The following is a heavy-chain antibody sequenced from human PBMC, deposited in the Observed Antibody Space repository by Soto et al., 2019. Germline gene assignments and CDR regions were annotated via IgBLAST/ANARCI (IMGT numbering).Heavy chain of an antibody. V-gene: IGHV4-31*03. D-gene: IGHD6-19*01. Sequence: TLSLPCTVSGGSISSSDFYWGSLRQNPGKGLEWIGYIYYSGSTYYSPSLKSRVTISVDTSKNQFSLKLSSVTAEDTVVYYCARIGAVAGTLYWFDPWGQGTLVTVSS. CDR1: GGSISSSDFY. CDR2: IYYSGST. J-gene: IGHJ5*02. CDR3: ARIGAVAGTLYWFDP.